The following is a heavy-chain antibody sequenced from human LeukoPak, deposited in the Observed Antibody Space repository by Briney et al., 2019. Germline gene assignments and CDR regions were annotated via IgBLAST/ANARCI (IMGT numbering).Heavy chain of an antibody. CDR2: IYHSGST. CDR3: ARGRWFQLFDY. Sequence: SETLSLTCAVSGYSISSGYYWGWIRQPPGKGLEWIGSIYHSGSTYYNPSLKSRVTISVDTSKNQFSLKLSSVTAADTAVYYCARGRWFQLFDYWGQGTLVTVSS. J-gene: IGHJ4*02. D-gene: IGHD4-23*01. V-gene: IGHV4-38-2*01. CDR1: GYSISSGYY.